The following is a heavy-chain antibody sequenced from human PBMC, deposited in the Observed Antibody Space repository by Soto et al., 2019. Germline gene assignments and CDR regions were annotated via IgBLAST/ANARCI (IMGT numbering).Heavy chain of an antibody. V-gene: IGHV2-5*02. CDR3: AQRAAVAGRGDFDY. CDR1: GFSLSTSGVG. J-gene: IGHJ4*02. Sequence: QITLKESGPTLVKPTQTLTLTCTFSGFSLSTSGVGVGWIRQPPGKALEWLALIYWDDDKRYSPSLKSRLTTTKDTAKGQVVLTMTNMHPVDTATYYCAQRAAVAGRGDFDYWGQGTLVTVAS. CDR2: IYWDDDK. D-gene: IGHD6-19*01.